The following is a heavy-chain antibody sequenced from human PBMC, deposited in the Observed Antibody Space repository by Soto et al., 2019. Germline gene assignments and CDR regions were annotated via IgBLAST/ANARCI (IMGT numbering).Heavy chain of an antibody. J-gene: IGHJ4*02. CDR2: IGSDGRRD. V-gene: IGHV3-33*01. CDR3: ARDDDYGDKGLDY. CDR1: GFTFGRHG. Sequence: QVQLVESGGGVVQPGGSLRLSCAASGFTFGRHGMHWVRQAPGKGLEWVAVIGSDGRRDSYADSVKGRFTISRDNGQNTLYLQMNSLRAEDTAVYYCARDDDYGDKGLDYWGQGTLVTVSS. D-gene: IGHD4-17*01.